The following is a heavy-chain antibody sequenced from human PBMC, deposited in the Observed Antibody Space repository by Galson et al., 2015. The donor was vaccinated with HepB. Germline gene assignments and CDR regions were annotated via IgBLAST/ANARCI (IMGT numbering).Heavy chain of an antibody. CDR2: IIPTYGTT. V-gene: IGHV1-69*13. D-gene: IGHD2-15*01. Sequence: SVKVSCKASGGTFSSYAINWVRQAPEQGLEWMGGIIPTYGTTKYAQEFQGRVTITADESTSTAYMELSSLRSEDTAVYYCARVGGKLGYCSGGSCSNWFDPWGQGTLVTVSS. J-gene: IGHJ5*02. CDR1: GGTFSSYA. CDR3: ARVGGKLGYCSGGSCSNWFDP.